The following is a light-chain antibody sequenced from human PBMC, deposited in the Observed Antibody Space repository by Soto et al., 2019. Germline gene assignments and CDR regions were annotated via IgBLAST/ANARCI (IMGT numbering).Light chain of an antibody. Sequence: ETVMTQSPATLSVSPGERATLSCRASQSVSSDLAWYQQKPGQAPRLLIFGASTRATSIPARFTGSRSGTDFTLTISRLEPEDFAVYYCQQYGSSLTFGGGTKVDIK. V-gene: IGKV3-15*01. CDR2: GAS. J-gene: IGKJ4*01. CDR1: QSVSSD. CDR3: QQYGSSLT.